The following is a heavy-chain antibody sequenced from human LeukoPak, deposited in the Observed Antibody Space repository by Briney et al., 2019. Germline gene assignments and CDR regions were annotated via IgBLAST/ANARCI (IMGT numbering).Heavy chain of an antibody. CDR2: INHSGST. CDR3: ARGPYSSSSLLSY. V-gene: IGHV4-34*01. D-gene: IGHD6-6*01. J-gene: IGHJ4*02. CDR1: GGSFSGYY. Sequence: SETLSLTCAVYGGSFSGYYWSWIRQPPGKGLEWIGEINHSGSTNYNPSLKSRVTISVDTSKNQFSLKLSSVTAADMAVYYCARGPYSSSSLLSYWGQGTLVTVSS.